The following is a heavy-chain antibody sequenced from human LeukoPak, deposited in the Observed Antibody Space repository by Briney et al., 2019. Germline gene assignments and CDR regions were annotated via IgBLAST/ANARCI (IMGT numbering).Heavy chain of an antibody. D-gene: IGHD2-15*01. V-gene: IGHV4-59*01. J-gene: IGHJ5*02. CDR2: IYYSGST. CDR3: ARDPRSSGYCSGGSCSDWFDP. CDR1: GGSISSYY. Sequence: SETLSLTCTVSGGSISSYYWSWTRQPPGKGLEWIGYIYYSGSTNYNPSLKSRVTISVDTSKNQFSLKLSSVTAADTAVYYCARDPRSSGYCSGGSCSDWFDPWGQGTLVTVSS.